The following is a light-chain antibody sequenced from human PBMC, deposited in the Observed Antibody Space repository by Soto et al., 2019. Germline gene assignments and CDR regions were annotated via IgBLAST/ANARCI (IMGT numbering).Light chain of an antibody. CDR1: QSVGSTY. Sequence: EIVLTQSPGTLSLSPGESATLSCRASQSVGSTYLAWYQQKPGQTPRLLIYGASSRTTRTPDRFSGSGSGTDFTLTISRLEAEDFAVYYCQQYGSSPGTFVQGTKLEIK. V-gene: IGKV3-20*01. CDR2: GAS. J-gene: IGKJ2*02. CDR3: QQYGSSPGT.